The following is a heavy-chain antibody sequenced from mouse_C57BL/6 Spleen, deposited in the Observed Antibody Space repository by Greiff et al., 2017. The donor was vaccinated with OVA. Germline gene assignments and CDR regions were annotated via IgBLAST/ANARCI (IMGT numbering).Heavy chain of an antibody. J-gene: IGHJ3*01. D-gene: IGHD2-5*01. CDR3: AHYSNYVGFAY. CDR2: IYWDDDK. CDR1: GFSLSTSGMG. Sequence: QVTLKVCGPGILQSSQTLSLTCSFSGFSLSTSGMGVSWIRQPSGKGLEWLAHIYWDDDKRYNPSLKSRLTISKDTSRNQVFLKITSVDTADTATYYCAHYSNYVGFAYWGQGTLVTVSA. V-gene: IGHV8-12*01.